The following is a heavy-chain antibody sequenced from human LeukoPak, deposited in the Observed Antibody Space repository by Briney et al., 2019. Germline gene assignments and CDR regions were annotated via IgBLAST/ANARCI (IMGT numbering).Heavy chain of an antibody. J-gene: IGHJ5*02. CDR1: GFTFSTYW. Sequence: GGSLRLSCAASGFTFSTYWMHWVRQAPGKGLVGVSRINSDGSSTSYADSVKGRFTISRDNAKNTLYLQMNSLRAEGTAVYYCTSAGGRSSPLGSWGQGTLVTVSS. D-gene: IGHD2-2*01. CDR2: INSDGSST. CDR3: TSAGGRSSPLGS. V-gene: IGHV3-74*01.